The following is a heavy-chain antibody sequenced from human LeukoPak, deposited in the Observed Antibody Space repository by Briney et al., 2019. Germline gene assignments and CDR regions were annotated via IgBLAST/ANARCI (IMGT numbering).Heavy chain of an antibody. CDR1: GFTFSSYA. J-gene: IGHJ4*02. D-gene: IGHD3-22*01. CDR3: AKERGFYYDSSGYYHFDY. Sequence: PGGSLRLSCAASGFTFSSYAMSWVRQAPGKGLEWVSAISGSGGSTYYADSVKGRFAISRDNSKNTLYLQMNSLRAEDTAVYYCAKERGFYYDSSGYYHFDYWGQGTLVTVSS. V-gene: IGHV3-23*01. CDR2: ISGSGGST.